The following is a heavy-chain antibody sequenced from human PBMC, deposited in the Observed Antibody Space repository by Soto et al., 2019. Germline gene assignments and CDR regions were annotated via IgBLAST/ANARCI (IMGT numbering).Heavy chain of an antibody. D-gene: IGHD2-2*01. CDR3: ARKKVKDPAGFDY. V-gene: IGHV4-31*03. CDR2: IYYSGST. Sequence: SETLSPPCPVSCGSISSGGFYWSWVRQHPGKGLEWIGYIYYSGSTYYNPSLKSRVTISVDTSKNQFSLKLSSVTAADTAVYYCARKKVKDPAGFDYWGQGTLVTVSS. CDR1: CGSISSGGFY. J-gene: IGHJ4*02.